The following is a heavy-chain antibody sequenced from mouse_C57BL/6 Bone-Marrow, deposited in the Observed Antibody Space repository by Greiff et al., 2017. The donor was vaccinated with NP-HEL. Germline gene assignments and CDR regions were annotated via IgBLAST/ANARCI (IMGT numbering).Heavy chain of an antibody. V-gene: IGHV1-47*01. CDR3: ARGDDYWYYWDF. J-gene: IGHJ2*01. CDR2: IHPYNDDT. CDR1: GYTFTTYS. Sequence: VQLQQSGAELVKPGASVKMSCKASGYTFTTYSMDWVKQNPGKSLEWIGNIHPYNDDTDYNEKFKNKATLTVDKSSSTVYMELSRLTSDDSSVYYCARGDDYWYYWDFGGRGTAPTV. D-gene: IGHD2-13*01.